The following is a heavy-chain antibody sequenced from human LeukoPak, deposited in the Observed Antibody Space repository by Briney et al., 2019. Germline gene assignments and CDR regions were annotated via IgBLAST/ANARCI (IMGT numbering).Heavy chain of an antibody. J-gene: IGHJ4*02. CDR3: ARRAGDYSHPYDY. D-gene: IGHD3-22*01. CDR2: ITSGSSYI. CDR1: GFSFSTYN. V-gene: IGHV3-21*04. Sequence: PGGSLRLSCAASGFSFSTYNMNWVRQAPGQRLEWVSSITSGSSYIYYADSVKGRFTISRDNSKNTVHLQMNSLRAEDTAMYYCARRAGDYSHPYDYWGQGTLVTVSS.